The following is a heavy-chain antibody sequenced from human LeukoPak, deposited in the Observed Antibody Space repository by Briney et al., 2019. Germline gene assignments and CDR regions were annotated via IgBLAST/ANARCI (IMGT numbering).Heavy chain of an antibody. CDR3: ARDHPSAHYFDY. V-gene: IGHV1-69*01. CDR1: GGTFSSYA. J-gene: IGHJ4*02. CDR2: IIPIFGTA. Sequence: GASVKVSCKASGGTFSSYAISWVRQAPGQGLEWMGGIIPIFGTANYAQKFQGRVTITADESTSTAYMELSSLRSEDTAVYYCARDHPSAHYFDYWGQGTLVTVSS.